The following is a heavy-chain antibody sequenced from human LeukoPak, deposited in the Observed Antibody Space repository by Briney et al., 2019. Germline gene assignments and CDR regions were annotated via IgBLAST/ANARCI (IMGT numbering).Heavy chain of an antibody. V-gene: IGHV4-59*01. CDR1: RGSISTYY. CDR3: ARSRSSSPSYFDT. D-gene: IGHD6-19*01. J-gene: IGHJ4*02. CDR2: VFYSGTT. Sequence: SETLSLTCSVSRGSISTYYWSWIRQPPGKGLEWIGFVFYSGTTNSNPSVKSRVSMSVDMSKNHLSLELTSVTAADSAVYYCARSRSSSPSYFDTWGEGSLVTVSS.